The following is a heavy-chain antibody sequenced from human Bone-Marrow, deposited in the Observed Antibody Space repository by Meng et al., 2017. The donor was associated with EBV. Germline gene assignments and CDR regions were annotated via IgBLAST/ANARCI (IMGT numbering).Heavy chain of an antibody. V-gene: IGHV1-69*01. CDR2: IIPSYGTT. CDR3: ARESPDRSTDP. J-gene: IGHJ5*02. CDR1: GDTFGYYT. Sequence: QGQLVQSGAEVKKPGSSVKVSCKVSGDTFGYYTISWVRQAPGQGPEWMGGIIPSYGTTSYAQKFQGRVTISADESTTTAYMELRSLTLDDTAVYHCARESPDRSTDPWGQGTLVTVSS.